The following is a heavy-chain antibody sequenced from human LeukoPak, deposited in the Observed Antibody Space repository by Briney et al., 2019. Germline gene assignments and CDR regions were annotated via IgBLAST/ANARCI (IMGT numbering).Heavy chain of an antibody. J-gene: IGHJ4*02. Sequence: GGSLRLSCAASGFTFSSYSMNWVRQAPGKGLEWVSSISSSSSYIYYADSVKGRFTISRGNAKNSLYLQMNSLRAEDTAVYYCARDMVRGGGDYRGQGTLVTVSS. D-gene: IGHD3-10*01. CDR2: ISSSSSYI. V-gene: IGHV3-21*01. CDR3: ARDMVRGGGDY. CDR1: GFTFSSYS.